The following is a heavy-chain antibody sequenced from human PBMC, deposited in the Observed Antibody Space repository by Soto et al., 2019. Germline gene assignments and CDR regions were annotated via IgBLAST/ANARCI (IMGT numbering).Heavy chain of an antibody. V-gene: IGHV4-31*03. CDR1: GGSISSGGYY. D-gene: IGHD3-16*02. J-gene: IGHJ4*02. CDR2: IYYSGST. Sequence: QVQLQESGPGLVKPSQTLSLTCTVSGGSISSGGYYWSWIRQHPGKGLEWIGYIYYSGSTYYNPSLKSRVTISVDTSKNQFSLKLSSVTAADTAVYYCASIGDDYVWGSYRYGGGIDYWGQGTLVTVSS. CDR3: ASIGDDYVWGSYRYGGGIDY.